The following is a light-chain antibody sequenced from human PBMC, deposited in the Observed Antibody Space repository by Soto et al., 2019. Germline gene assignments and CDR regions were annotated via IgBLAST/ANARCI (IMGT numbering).Light chain of an antibody. CDR3: QQSRDWPLT. J-gene: IGKJ4*01. V-gene: IGKV3-11*01. CDR1: QSVSNY. CDR2: DAS. Sequence: EIVLTQSPATLSLSPGERATVSCRASQSVSNYLAWYQQKPGQAPRLLMYDASNRATGIPARFSGSGSGTDFTLTITSLEPEDFAVYDCQQSRDWPLTFGGGTKVEIK.